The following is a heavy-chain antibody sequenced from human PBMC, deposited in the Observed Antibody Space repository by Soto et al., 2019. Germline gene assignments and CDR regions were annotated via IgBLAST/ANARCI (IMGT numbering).Heavy chain of an antibody. CDR2: IIPIFGTA. D-gene: IGHD2-15*01. J-gene: IGHJ6*02. V-gene: IGHV1-69*13. CDR3: ARGIVEVVVAATRYYYYGMDV. CDR1: GGTFSSYA. Sequence: SVKVSCKASGGTFSSYAISWVRQAPGQGLEWMGGIIPIFGTANYAQKFQGRVTITADESTSTAYMELSSLRSEDTAVYYCARGIVEVVVAATRYYYYGMDVWGQGTTVTVS.